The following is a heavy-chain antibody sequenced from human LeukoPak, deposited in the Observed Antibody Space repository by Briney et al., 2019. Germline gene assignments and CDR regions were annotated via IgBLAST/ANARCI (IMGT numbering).Heavy chain of an antibody. D-gene: IGHD2-15*01. CDR3: AKNGDRGAYCSGGSCYPYYYYNMDV. Sequence: GGSLRLSCATSGFIFSSYAMSWVRQAPGKGLEGVSGISGSGGSTYYADSVKGRYTISRDNSKNTLYLQMNSLRAEDTAIYYCAKNGDRGAYCSGGSCYPYYYYNMDVWGKGTTVTISS. CDR2: ISGSGGST. V-gene: IGHV3-23*01. CDR1: GFIFSSYA. J-gene: IGHJ6*03.